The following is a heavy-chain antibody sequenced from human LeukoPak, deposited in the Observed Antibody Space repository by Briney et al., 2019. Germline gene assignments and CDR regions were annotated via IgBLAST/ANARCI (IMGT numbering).Heavy chain of an antibody. CDR3: ARDIGTRDYYDSSGYYYYGWFDP. Sequence: PSETLSLTCTVSGYSISSGYYWGWIRQPPGKGLEWIGSIYHSGSTYYNPSLKSRVTISVDTSKNQFSLKLSSVTAADTAVYYCARDIGTRDYYDSSGYYYYGWFDPWGQGTLVTVSS. CDR1: GYSISSGYY. CDR2: IYHSGST. D-gene: IGHD3-22*01. V-gene: IGHV4-38-2*02. J-gene: IGHJ5*02.